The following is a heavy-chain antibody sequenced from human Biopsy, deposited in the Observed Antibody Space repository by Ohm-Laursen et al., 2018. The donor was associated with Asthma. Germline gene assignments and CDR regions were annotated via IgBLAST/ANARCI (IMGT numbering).Heavy chain of an antibody. D-gene: IGHD3-22*01. J-gene: IGHJ4*01. Sequence: SLRLSCTASGFSFDDCAMHWVRQAPGKGLKWVSSISWNSGNIDYAVSVKGRFTISRDNAKNSLYLQMQSLRPEDTAFYYCAKSADYYDSTDYLDFWGRGTLVTVSS. CDR3: AKSADYYDSTDYLDF. V-gene: IGHV3-9*01. CDR1: GFSFDDCA. CDR2: ISWNSGNI.